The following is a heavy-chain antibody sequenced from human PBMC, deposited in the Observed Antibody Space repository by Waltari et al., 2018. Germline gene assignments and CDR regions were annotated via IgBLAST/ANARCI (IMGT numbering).Heavy chain of an antibody. D-gene: IGHD6-19*01. Sequence: QVQLVQSGAEVKKPGASVKVSCKASGYTFTSYAMHWVRQAPGQRLEWMGWINAGNGNTKYSQKFQGRVTSTRDTSATTAYMELSSLRSEDTAVYYCARVSPWLPSYWYFDLWGRGTLVTVSS. CDR3: ARVSPWLPSYWYFDL. CDR1: GYTFTSYA. CDR2: INAGNGNT. V-gene: IGHV1-3*01. J-gene: IGHJ2*01.